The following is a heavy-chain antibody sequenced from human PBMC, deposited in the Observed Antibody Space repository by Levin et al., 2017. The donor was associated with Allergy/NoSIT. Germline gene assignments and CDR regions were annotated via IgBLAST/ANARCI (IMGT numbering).Heavy chain of an antibody. CDR2: ISGSGSST. J-gene: IGHJ6*02. CDR3: AKTQTGYQLPQNYGMDV. V-gene: IGHV3-23*01. D-gene: IGHD2-2*01. Sequence: GGSLRLSCAASGFTFSTYAMNWVRQAPGKGLEWVSAISGSGSSTYYVDSVKGRFTISRDNSKNTLYLQMNSLRAEDTAVYYCAKTQTGYQLPQNYGMDVWGQGTTVTVSS. CDR1: GFTFSTYA.